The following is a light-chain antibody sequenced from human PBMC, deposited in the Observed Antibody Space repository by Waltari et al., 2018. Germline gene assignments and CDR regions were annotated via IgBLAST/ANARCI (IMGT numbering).Light chain of an antibody. CDR2: QDS. V-gene: IGLV3-1*01. J-gene: IGLJ1*01. CDR1: TLGDKY. CDR3: QAWDSSTFYV. Sequence: SYELTQPPSVSVSPGQTASITCSGDTLGDKYACWYQQKPGQSPVLVIYQDSKRPSGIPERFSGSNSGNTATLTISGIQAMDEADYYCQAWDSSTFYVFGTGTKVTVL.